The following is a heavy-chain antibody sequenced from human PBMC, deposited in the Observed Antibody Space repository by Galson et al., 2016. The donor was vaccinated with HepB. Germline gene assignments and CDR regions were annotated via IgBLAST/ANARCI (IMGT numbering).Heavy chain of an antibody. CDR1: GGSISNSYW. V-gene: IGHV4-4*02. CDR2: IYHSGST. Sequence: SETLSLTCAVSGGSISNSYWWTWVRQPPGKGLEWIGEIYHSGSTNYNPSLKSRVTISVDKSKNQFSLKLSSVTAADTAVYYCARGDDFWSGYSDYWGQGTLVTVSS. J-gene: IGHJ4*02. CDR3: ARGDDFWSGYSDY. D-gene: IGHD3-3*01.